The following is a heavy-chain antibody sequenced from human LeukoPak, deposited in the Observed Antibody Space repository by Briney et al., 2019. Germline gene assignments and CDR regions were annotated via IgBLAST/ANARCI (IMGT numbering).Heavy chain of an antibody. Sequence: ASVKVSCKASGYTFTSDDINCVRQATGQGLEWMGRMNPNSGNTGYAQKFQGRVTMARNTSISTAYMELSSLRSEDTAVYYCAREGVTIFGVGPLVDPRGQGTLVTVSS. V-gene: IGHV1-8*01. D-gene: IGHD3-3*01. CDR1: GYTFTSDD. J-gene: IGHJ5*02. CDR3: AREGVTIFGVGPLVDP. CDR2: MNPNSGNT.